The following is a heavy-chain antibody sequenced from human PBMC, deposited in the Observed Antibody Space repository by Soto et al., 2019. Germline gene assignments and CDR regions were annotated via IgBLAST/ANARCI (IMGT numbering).Heavy chain of an antibody. Sequence: WGTLRLSCVGSGVTFITYSINFFRHCPGKWLEWVSSISSRSDIYYADSVKGRFTISRDNAKNSVSLQMNSLRAEDTAVYYCAREYTAWPLAYGLDVWGQGTTVTVSS. CDR1: GVTFITYS. CDR3: AREYTAWPLAYGLDV. CDR2: ISSRSDI. D-gene: IGHD2-2*02. J-gene: IGHJ6*02. V-gene: IGHV3-21*01.